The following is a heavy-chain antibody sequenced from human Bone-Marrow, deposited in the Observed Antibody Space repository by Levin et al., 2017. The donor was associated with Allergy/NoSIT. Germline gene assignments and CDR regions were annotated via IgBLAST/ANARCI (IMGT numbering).Heavy chain of an antibody. V-gene: IGHV3-74*01. D-gene: IGHD2-2*02. CDR3: ARGGCSSTSCYSYYYYYGMDV. CDR1: GFTFSSYW. J-gene: IGHJ6*02. Sequence: GGSLRLSCAASGFTFSSYWMHWVRQAPGKGLVWVSRINSDGSSTSYADSVKGRFTISRDNAKNTLYLQMNSLRAEDTAVYYCARGGCSSTSCYSYYYYYGMDVWGQGTTVTVSS. CDR2: INSDGSST.